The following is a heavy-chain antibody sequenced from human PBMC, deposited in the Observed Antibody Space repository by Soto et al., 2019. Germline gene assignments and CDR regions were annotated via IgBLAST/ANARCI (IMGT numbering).Heavy chain of an antibody. D-gene: IGHD6-13*01. CDR3: ARHIGGMYSSSWVDANNYFDY. J-gene: IGHJ4*02. V-gene: IGHV4-39*01. CDR1: GGSISSSSYY. Sequence: QLQLQESGPGLVKPSETLSLTCTVSGGSISSSSYYWGWIRQPPGKGLEWIGSIYYSGSTYYNPSLKSRVTISVDTSKNQFSLKLSSVTAADTAVYYCARHIGGMYSSSWVDANNYFDYWGQGTLVTVSS. CDR2: IYYSGST.